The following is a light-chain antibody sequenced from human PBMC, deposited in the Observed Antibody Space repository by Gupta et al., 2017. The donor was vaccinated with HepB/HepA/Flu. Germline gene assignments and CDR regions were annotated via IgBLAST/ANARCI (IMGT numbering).Light chain of an antibody. CDR3: QQYYDLPYT. V-gene: IGKV1-33*01. J-gene: IGKJ2*01. Sequence: DIQMTQSPSSLSASVGDRVTITCQASQDISNYLNWYQKKPGRAPNLLLYDASNLETGVSSRFSGSGSGTHFSLTISSLQPEDIAIYYCQQYYDLPYTSGRGTNLEIK. CDR1: QDISNY. CDR2: DAS.